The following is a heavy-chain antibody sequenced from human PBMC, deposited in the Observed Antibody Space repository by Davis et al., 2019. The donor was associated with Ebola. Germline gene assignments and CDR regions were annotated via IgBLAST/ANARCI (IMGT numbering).Heavy chain of an antibody. D-gene: IGHD5-18*01. CDR2: IYYSGST. CDR3: ARGRYSYGYFDY. J-gene: IGHJ4*02. CDR1: GGSISSSSHY. Sequence: SETLSLTCTVSGGSISSSSHYWGWIRQPPGKGLEWIGNIYYSGSTYYNPSLKSRVAMSVDTSKNQFSLKLSSATAADTAVYYCARGRYSYGYFDYWGQGTLVTVSP. V-gene: IGHV4-39*01.